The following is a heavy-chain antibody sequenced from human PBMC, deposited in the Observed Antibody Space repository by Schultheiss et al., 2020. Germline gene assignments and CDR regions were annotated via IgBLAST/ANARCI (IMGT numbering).Heavy chain of an antibody. CDR1: GGSISSGSYY. D-gene: IGHD5/OR15-5a*01. J-gene: IGHJ4*02. CDR2: IYTSGST. Sequence: SETLSLTCTVSGGSISSGSYYWSWIRQPAGKGLEWIGRIYTSGSTNYNPSLKSRVTISVDTSKNQFSLKLSSVTAADTAVYFCARVVSTGSSNDYWGQGTLVTVSS. V-gene: IGHV4-61*02. CDR3: ARVVSTGSSNDY.